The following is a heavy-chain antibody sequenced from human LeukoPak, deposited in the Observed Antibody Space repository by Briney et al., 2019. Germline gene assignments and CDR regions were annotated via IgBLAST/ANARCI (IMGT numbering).Heavy chain of an antibody. V-gene: IGHV1-46*01. CDR3: ARDQTRGRGGGRYYYGIDV. J-gene: IGHJ6*02. CDR1: GYTFTSYY. D-gene: IGHD2-15*01. Sequence: ASVTVSCKASGYTFTSYYMHWVRQAPGQGLEWMGIINPSGGSTSYAQKFQGRVTMTRDTSTSTVYMELSSLRSEDTAVYYCARDQTRGRGGGRYYYGIDVWGQGTTVTVSS. CDR2: INPSGGST.